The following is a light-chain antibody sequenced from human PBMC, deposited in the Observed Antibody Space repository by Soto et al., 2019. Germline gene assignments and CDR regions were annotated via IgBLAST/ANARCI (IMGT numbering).Light chain of an antibody. CDR3: QQYGSATGLT. V-gene: IGKV3-20*01. CDR1: QSVSNNY. CDR2: GAS. J-gene: IGKJ5*01. Sequence: MVLPQSPGTLSLSQGERATLSCRASQSVSNNYLAWYQQKPGQAPRLLIYGASNRATGIPDRFSGSGSGTDFTLTISRLEPDDFAVYYCQQYGSATGLTFGQGTRLEIK.